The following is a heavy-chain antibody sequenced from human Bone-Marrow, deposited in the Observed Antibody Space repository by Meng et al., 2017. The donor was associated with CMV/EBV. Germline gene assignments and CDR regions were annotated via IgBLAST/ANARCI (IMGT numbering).Heavy chain of an antibody. Sequence: GGSLRLSCAASGFHFDKYNMHWVRQAPGKGPEWISYITSGSSITYYTDSVKGRFTISRDNSKNTLYLQMDSLRVNDTAVYYCARAMMVVVIGSASDYWGQGTLVTVSS. J-gene: IGHJ4*02. V-gene: IGHV3-48*01. CDR1: GFHFDKYN. D-gene: IGHD3-22*01. CDR3: ARAMMVVVIGSASDY. CDR2: ITSGSSIT.